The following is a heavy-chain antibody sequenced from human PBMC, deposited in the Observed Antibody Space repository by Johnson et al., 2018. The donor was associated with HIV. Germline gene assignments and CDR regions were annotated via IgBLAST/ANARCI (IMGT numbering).Heavy chain of an antibody. CDR2: ISYDGSNK. J-gene: IGHJ3*02. Sequence: QVQLVESGGGLVQPGGSLRLSCAASKFTFNSYTLHWVRQAPGKGLEWVAVISYDGSNKYYADSVKGRFTISRDNSKNTLYLQMNSLRAEDTAVYYCAREVYAHDAFDIWGQGTMVTVSS. CDR3: AREVYAHDAFDI. D-gene: IGHD3-16*01. V-gene: IGHV3-30-3*01. CDR1: KFTFNSYT.